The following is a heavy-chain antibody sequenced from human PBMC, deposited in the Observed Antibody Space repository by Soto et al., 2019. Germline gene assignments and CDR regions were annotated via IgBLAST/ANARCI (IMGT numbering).Heavy chain of an antibody. D-gene: IGHD6-13*01. J-gene: IGHJ6*02. CDR1: GYTFTSYD. CDR3: ARGWGYSSSWYESLGYYYGMDV. CDR2: MNPNSGNT. Sequence: ASVKVSCKTSGYTFTSYDINWVRQATGQGLEWMGWMNPNSGNTGYAQKFQGRVTMTRNTPISTAYMELSSLRSEDTAVYYCARGWGYSSSWYESLGYYYGMDVWGQGTTVTVSS. V-gene: IGHV1-8*01.